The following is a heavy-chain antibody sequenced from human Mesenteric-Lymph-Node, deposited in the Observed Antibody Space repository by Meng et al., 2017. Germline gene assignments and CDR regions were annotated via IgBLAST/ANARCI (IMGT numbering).Heavy chain of an antibody. D-gene: IGHD2-21*02. CDR2: ISSSSSYI. J-gene: IGHJ2*01. CDR3: ARAGICGGDCSYGQRENWYFDL. Sequence: GESLKISCAASGFTFSSYSMNWVRQAPGKGLEWVSSISSSSSYIYYAGSVKGRFTISRDNAKNSLYLQMNSLRAEDTAVYYCARAGICGGDCSYGQRENWYFDLWGRGTLVTVSS. V-gene: IGHV3-21*01. CDR1: GFTFSSYS.